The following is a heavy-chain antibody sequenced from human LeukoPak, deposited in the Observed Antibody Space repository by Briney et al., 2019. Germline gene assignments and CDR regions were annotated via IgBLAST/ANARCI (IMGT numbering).Heavy chain of an antibody. D-gene: IGHD6-6*01. CDR1: GGSFSGYY. J-gene: IGHJ5*02. CDR3: ARVGYSSSSDWFDP. V-gene: IGHV4-34*01. Sequence: SETLSLTCAVYGGSFSGYYSSWIRQPPGKGLEWIGEINHSGSTNYNPSLKSRVTISVDTSKNQFSLKLSSVTAADTAVYYCARVGYSSSSDWFDPWGQGTLVTVSS. CDR2: INHSGST.